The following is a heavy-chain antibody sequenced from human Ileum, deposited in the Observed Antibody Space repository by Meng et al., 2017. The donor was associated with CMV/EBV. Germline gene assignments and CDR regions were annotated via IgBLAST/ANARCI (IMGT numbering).Heavy chain of an antibody. CDR1: GFNLSSYW. V-gene: IGHV3-7*01. J-gene: IGHJ3*01. D-gene: IGHD2-21*01. Sequence: GESLKISCAASGFNLSSYWMGWVRQGPGKGLEWVANINQDGGEKYYADSVKGRFSSFRDNAKNSLYLQMNYVGAEDTAVYYCAAYIKDAFNLWGKGTMVTVSS. CDR2: INQDGGEK. CDR3: AAYIKDAFNL.